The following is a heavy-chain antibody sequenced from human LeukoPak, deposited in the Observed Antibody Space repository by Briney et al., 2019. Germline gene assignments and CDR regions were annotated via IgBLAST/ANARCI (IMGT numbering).Heavy chain of an antibody. Sequence: ASVKVSCKASGYTLTGYYMHWVRQAPGQGLEWMGCINPNSGDTKYAQKFQGRVTMTRDTSISTAYMELSRLRSDDTAVYYCARVGYYYDSSGYYYVLDYWGQGTLVTVSS. J-gene: IGHJ4*02. V-gene: IGHV1-2*02. CDR3: ARVGYYYDSSGYYYVLDY. CDR1: GYTLTGYY. CDR2: INPNSGDT. D-gene: IGHD3-22*01.